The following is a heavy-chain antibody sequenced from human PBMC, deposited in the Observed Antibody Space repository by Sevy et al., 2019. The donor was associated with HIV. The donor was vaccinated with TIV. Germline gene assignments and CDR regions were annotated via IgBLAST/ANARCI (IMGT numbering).Heavy chain of an antibody. CDR3: ARGQNGKYDY. CDR1: GFTFSSYS. D-gene: IGHD1-1*01. Sequence: GGSLTLSCAASGFTFSSYSMTWVRHAPGKGLEWVSSISSSSTYIFYADSVKGRFTISRDNAKNSLYLQMNTLRAEDSALYYCARGQNGKYDYWGQGTLVTVSS. V-gene: IGHV3-21*01. J-gene: IGHJ4*02. CDR2: ISSSSTYI.